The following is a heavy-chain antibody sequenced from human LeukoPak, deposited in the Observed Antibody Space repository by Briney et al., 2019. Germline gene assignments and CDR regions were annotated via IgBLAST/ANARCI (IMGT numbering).Heavy chain of an antibody. CDR2: IYYSGRT. CDR3: ARGGVATICDN. D-gene: IGHD5-12*01. J-gene: IGHJ4*02. V-gene: IGHV4-59*01. CDR1: GGSISSYY. Sequence: SETLCLTCTDSGGSISSYYWSWIRQPPGKGLEWIGYIYYSGRTNYNPSLKSRVTISVATSKHQFSLRLGSVAAADTAVYYCARGGVATICDNWGQGTLVTVSS.